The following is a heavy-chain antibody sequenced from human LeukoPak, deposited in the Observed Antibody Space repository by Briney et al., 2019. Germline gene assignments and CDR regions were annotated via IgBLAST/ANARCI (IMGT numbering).Heavy chain of an antibody. J-gene: IGHJ4*02. CDR2: ISGNNGNT. D-gene: IGHD2-15*01. Sequence: GASVKVSCKASGYTFSTSGITWVRQAPGQGLEWMGWISGNNGNTNYAQKFQGRVTMTQDTSTNTAYMELRSLISDDTAMYYCARLRHGSNSFDLWGQGTLVTVSS. V-gene: IGHV1-18*01. CDR3: ARLRHGSNSFDL. CDR1: GYTFSTSG.